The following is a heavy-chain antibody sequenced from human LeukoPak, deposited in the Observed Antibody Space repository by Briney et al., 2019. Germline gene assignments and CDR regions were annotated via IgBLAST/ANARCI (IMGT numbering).Heavy chain of an antibody. D-gene: IGHD6-19*01. CDR2: INHSGST. V-gene: IGHV4-34*01. Sequence: SETLSLTCAVYGGSFSGYYWSWIRQPPGKGLEWIGEINHSGSTNYNPSLKSRVTISVDTSKNQFSLKLSSVTAADTAVYYCARTGWPRGFDYWGQGTLVTVSS. CDR1: GGSFSGYY. CDR3: ARTGWPRGFDY. J-gene: IGHJ4*02.